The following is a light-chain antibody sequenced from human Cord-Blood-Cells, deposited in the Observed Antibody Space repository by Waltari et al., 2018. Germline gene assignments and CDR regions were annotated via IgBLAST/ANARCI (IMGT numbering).Light chain of an antibody. J-gene: IGKJ2*01. CDR3: QQYYSTPYT. V-gene: IGKV4-1*01. Sequence: DIVMTQSPDSLAVSLGERDTIKCKSSQSVLYSSKNKNYLAWYQQKPGQPPKLLIYWASTRESGVPDRFSGSGSGTDVTLTSSSLQAEDVAVYYCQQYYSTPYTFGQGTKLEIK. CDR1: QSVLYSSKNKNY. CDR2: WAS.